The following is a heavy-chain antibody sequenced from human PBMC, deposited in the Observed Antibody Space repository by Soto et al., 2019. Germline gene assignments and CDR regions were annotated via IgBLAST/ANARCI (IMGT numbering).Heavy chain of an antibody. J-gene: IGHJ1*01. CDR3: ARDVRIWFGELLPLEAEYFQH. CDR1: GYTFTSYG. Sequence: QVQLVQSGAEVKKPGASVKVSCKASGYTFTSYGISWVRQAPGQGLEWMGWISAYNGNTNYAQKLQGRVTMTTDTSTSTAYMELRSLRSDDTAVYYCARDVRIWFGELLPLEAEYFQHWGQGTLVTVSS. CDR2: ISAYNGNT. V-gene: IGHV1-18*01. D-gene: IGHD3-10*01.